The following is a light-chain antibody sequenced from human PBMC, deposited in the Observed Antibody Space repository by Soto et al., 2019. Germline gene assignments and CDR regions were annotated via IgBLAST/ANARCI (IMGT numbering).Light chain of an antibody. Sequence: EIVMTQSPVTLSASPGERVTLSCRASQSVNINLAWYQQRPGQAPRVLIYGASNRASGIPEMFSGSGSGTDFTLTISSLEPDDFAPYYCQQYKDWPPLTFGGGTRVEIK. V-gene: IGKV3D-15*01. CDR1: QSVNIN. CDR3: QQYKDWPPLT. J-gene: IGKJ4*01. CDR2: GAS.